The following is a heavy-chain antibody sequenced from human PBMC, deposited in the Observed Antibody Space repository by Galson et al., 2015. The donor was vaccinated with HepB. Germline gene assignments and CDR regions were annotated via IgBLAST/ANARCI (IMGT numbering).Heavy chain of an antibody. CDR2: ISSSSSYT. V-gene: IGHV3-11*05. D-gene: IGHD4-17*01. CDR3: ARDLYRGDYNAFDI. J-gene: IGHJ3*02. CDR1: GFTFSDYY. Sequence: SLRLSCAASGFTFSDYYMSWIRQAPGKGLEWVSYISSSSSYTNYADSVKGRFTISRDNAKNSLYLQMNSLRAEDTAVYYCARDLYRGDYNAFDIWGQGTMVTVS.